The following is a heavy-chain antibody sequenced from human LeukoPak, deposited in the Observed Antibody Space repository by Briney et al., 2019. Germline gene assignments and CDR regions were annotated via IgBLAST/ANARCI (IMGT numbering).Heavy chain of an antibody. D-gene: IGHD3-10*01. CDR3: AKSSSPYGSGSYLGIDY. Sequence: GMSLRLSCAASGFTFSRYGMHWVRQAPGKGLQWVAVIWSDGSEKYYVDSVQGRFTISRDNSKNTLYLQMNSLRAEDTAVYYCAKSSSPYGSGSYLGIDYWGQGTLVTVSS. CDR1: GFTFSRYG. CDR2: IWSDGSEK. V-gene: IGHV3-33*06. J-gene: IGHJ4*02.